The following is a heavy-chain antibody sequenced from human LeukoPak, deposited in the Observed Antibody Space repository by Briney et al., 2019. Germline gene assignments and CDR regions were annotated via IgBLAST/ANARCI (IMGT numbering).Heavy chain of an antibody. V-gene: IGHV4-34*01. J-gene: IGHJ4*02. CDR2: INHSGST. CDR1: GGSISSYY. CDR3: ARSYYYGSGSYFLGY. D-gene: IGHD3-10*01. Sequence: SETLSLTCTVSGGSISSYYWSWIRQPPGKGLEWIGEINHSGSTNYNPSLKSRVTISVDTSKNQFSLKLSSVTAADTAVYYCARSYYYGSGSYFLGYWGQGTLVTVSS.